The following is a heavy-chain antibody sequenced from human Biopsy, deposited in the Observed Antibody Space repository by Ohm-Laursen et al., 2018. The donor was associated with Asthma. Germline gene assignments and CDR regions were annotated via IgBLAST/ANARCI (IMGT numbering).Heavy chain of an antibody. CDR3: ARAVDYSHYYGIDV. J-gene: IGHJ6*02. V-gene: IGHV1-18*01. CDR1: GYTFNSAA. Sequence: ASVKVSCKTSGYTFNSAAITWVRQAPGQGLEWMGWISVYNGNTKVAQKVQDRVTMITDTSTSTAYMELRSLRSDDTDVYFCARAVDYSHYYGIDVWGQGTTVTVS. D-gene: IGHD3-10*01. CDR2: ISVYNGNT.